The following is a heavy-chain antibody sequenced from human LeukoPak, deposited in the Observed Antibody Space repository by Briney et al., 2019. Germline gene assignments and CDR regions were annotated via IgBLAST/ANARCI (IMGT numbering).Heavy chain of an antibody. Sequence: ASVKVSCKASGYTFTSYYMHWVRQAPGQGLEWMGLINPSGGSTSYAQKFQGRVTMIRDTSTSTVYMELSSLRSEDTAVYYCARDAVVVVPAADRYYFDYWGQGTLVTVSS. J-gene: IGHJ4*02. CDR2: INPSGGST. D-gene: IGHD2-2*01. CDR1: GYTFTSYY. CDR3: ARDAVVVVPAADRYYFDY. V-gene: IGHV1-46*01.